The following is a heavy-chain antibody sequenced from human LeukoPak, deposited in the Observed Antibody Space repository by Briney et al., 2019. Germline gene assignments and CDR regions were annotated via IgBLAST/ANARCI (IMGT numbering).Heavy chain of an antibody. D-gene: IGHD1-26*01. J-gene: IGHJ4*02. CDR1: GYTFTGYH. CDR3: AREMGVGSTMGYFYY. CDR2: INLSAGTT. Sequence: GASVKVSCKASGYTFTGYHMHWVRQAPGQGLEWMGVINLSAGTTNYAQKFQGRVTMTRDMSTSTVYMELSSLTSEDTAVYYCAREMGVGSTMGYFYYWGQGTLVTVSS. V-gene: IGHV1-46*01.